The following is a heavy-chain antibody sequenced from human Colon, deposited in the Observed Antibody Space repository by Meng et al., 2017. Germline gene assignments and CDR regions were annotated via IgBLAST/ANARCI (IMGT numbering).Heavy chain of an antibody. CDR3: ASSDYYRSDY. CDR2: TSHSGST. Sequence: QVQWQCSGPGLVKPSETLSLTCAVSGGSISRSDWWSWVRQPPGKGLEWIGETSHSGSTNYSPSLKSRVTISLDKSKNQLSLKLNSVTAADTAVYYCASSDYYRSDYWGQGTLVTVSS. V-gene: IGHV4-4*02. D-gene: IGHD3-22*01. J-gene: IGHJ4*02. CDR1: GGSISRSDW.